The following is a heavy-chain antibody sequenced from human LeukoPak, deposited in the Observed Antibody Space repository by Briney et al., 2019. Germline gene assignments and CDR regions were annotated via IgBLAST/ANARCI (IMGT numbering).Heavy chain of an antibody. D-gene: IGHD5-12*01. CDR2: IHASGST. V-gene: IGHV4-4*07. CDR3: ASGMSAAYDYNWFDS. J-gene: IGHJ5*01. Sequence: SGTLSLTCTVSGDSISAYYWSWIRQPAERGLEWIGRIHASGSTRYNPSLKSRVTMSVDTFKNQFSLKLTSVTAADTALYFCASGMSAAYDYNWFDSWGQGTLVTVSS. CDR1: GDSISAYY.